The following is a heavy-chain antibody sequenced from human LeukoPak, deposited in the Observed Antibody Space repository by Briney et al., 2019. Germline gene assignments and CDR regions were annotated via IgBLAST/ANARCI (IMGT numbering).Heavy chain of an antibody. V-gene: IGHV1-2*06. J-gene: IGHJ4*02. D-gene: IGHD3-3*01. Sequence: GASVKVSCKASGYTFNGYYIHWVRQAPGQGLEWMGRINPNSGGTNFAQKLQGRVTMTTDTSTSTAYMELRSLRSDDTAVYYCAARFLEWLLGPVGPFDYWGQGTLVTVSS. CDR2: INPNSGGT. CDR3: AARFLEWLLGPVGPFDY. CDR1: GYTFNGYY.